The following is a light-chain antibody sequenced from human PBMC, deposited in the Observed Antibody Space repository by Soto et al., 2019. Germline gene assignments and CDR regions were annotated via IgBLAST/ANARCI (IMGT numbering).Light chain of an antibody. CDR3: QQYNNWPLT. J-gene: IGKJ4*01. Sequence: DIVMTQSPATLSVSPGERATLSCRASQIIIINLAWYQQKPGQAPRLLIYGASTRATGIPARFSGSGSGTEFTLTISRLQSEDFAVYYCQQYNNWPLTFGGGTKVEI. CDR1: QIIIIN. CDR2: GAS. V-gene: IGKV3-15*01.